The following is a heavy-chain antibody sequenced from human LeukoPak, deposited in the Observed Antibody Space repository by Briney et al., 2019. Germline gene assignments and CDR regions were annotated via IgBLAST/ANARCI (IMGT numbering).Heavy chain of an antibody. CDR1: GFTFSSYS. CDR3: ARLRGLYSDTNRYQTALDC. J-gene: IGHJ4*02. Sequence: PGGSLRLSCAASGFTFSSYSMNWVRQAPGKGLEWVSPISSSSSYIYYADSVKGRFTISRDNAKNSLYVQMNSLRAEDTAVYYCARLRGLYSDTNRYQTALDCWGQGTLVTVSS. V-gene: IGHV3-21*01. D-gene: IGHD1-26*01. CDR2: ISSSSSYI.